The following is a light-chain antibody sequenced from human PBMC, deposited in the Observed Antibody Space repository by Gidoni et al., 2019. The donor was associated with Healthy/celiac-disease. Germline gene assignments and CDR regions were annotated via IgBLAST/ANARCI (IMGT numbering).Light chain of an antibody. CDR3: QQYYSTPPT. V-gene: IGKV4-1*01. Sequence: DIVITHAPDSLAVSLGERATINCKSSQSVLYSSNNKNYLAWYQQKPGQPPKLLIYWASTRESGVPDRFSGSGSGTDFTLTISSLQAEDVAVYYCQQYYSTPPTFGQXTKVEIK. CDR2: WAS. J-gene: IGKJ1*01. CDR1: QSVLYSSNNKNY.